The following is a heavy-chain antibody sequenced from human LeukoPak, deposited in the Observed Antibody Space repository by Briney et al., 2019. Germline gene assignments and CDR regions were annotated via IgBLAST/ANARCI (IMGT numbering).Heavy chain of an antibody. CDR2: INHSGST. D-gene: IGHD3-10*01. CDR1: GYSISSGYY. CDR3: ARLRWSSYGSGSYYNGKYYFDY. J-gene: IGHJ4*02. Sequence: PSETLSLTCTVSGYSISSGYYWSWIRQPPGKGLEWIGEINHSGSTNYNPSLKSRVTISVDTSKNQFSLKLSSVTAADTAVYYCARLRWSSYGSGSYYNGKYYFDYWGQGTLVTVSS. V-gene: IGHV4-38-2*02.